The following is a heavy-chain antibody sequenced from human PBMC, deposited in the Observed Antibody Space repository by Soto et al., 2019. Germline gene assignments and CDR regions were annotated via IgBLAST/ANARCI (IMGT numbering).Heavy chain of an antibody. V-gene: IGHV4-61*01. CDR3: AREVDYGENWFDP. Sequence: QVQLQESGPRLVKPSETLSLTCSVSGGSVTSVSYYWSWIRQPPGKGLEWIGYIYDSRRTKYHPPLKRRVTISVDTSKNQFSLKLSSVTAADTAVYYCAREVDYGENWFDPWGQGTLVTASP. J-gene: IGHJ5*02. D-gene: IGHD4-17*01. CDR2: IYDSRRT. CDR1: GGSVTSVSYY.